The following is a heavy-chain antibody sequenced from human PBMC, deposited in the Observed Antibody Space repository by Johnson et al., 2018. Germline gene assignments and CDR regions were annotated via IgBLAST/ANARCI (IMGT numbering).Heavy chain of an antibody. Sequence: VQLQESGGGSVQPGGSLRLSCAASGFTLSKYWMHWVRQAPGKGLVWVSRINRDGSSTSYADSVKGRFTISRDNAKNTLYLQMNSLRAEDTAMYYCARDNGYSTPFDTWGQGTMVTISS. CDR2: INRDGSST. CDR3: ARDNGYSTPFDT. J-gene: IGHJ3*02. CDR1: GFTLSKYW. V-gene: IGHV3-74*01. D-gene: IGHD1-26*01.